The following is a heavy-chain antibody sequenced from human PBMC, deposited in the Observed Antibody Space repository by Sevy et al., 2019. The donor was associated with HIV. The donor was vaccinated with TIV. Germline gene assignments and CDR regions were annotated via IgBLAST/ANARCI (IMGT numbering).Heavy chain of an antibody. CDR3: TRNGGAFDNGFDP. V-gene: IGHV3-48*03. Sequence: GGSLRLSCTASGFTFSSYDMNWVRQAPGKGLEWVSKISSGGSSIYYADFVKGRFTISREKAKNSLNLQMNSLRAEDTAVYYCTRNGGAFDNGFDPWGQGTLVTVSS. CDR2: ISSGGSSI. D-gene: IGHD2-8*01. CDR1: GFTFSSYD. J-gene: IGHJ5*02.